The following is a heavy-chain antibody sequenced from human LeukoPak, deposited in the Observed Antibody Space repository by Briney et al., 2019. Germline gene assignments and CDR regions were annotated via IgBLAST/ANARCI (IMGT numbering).Heavy chain of an antibody. D-gene: IGHD2-2*01. CDR2: ISGSGGST. CDR1: GFTFSSYA. J-gene: IGHJ4*02. CDR3: EKGWYSASCYDY. V-gene: IGHV3-23*01. Sequence: GGSLRLSCAASGFTFSSYAMSWVRQAPGKGLEWVSAISGSGGSTYYADAVKGRFTISRDNSKNTLYLQMNSLRAEDTAVYYCEKGWYSASCYDYWGQGTLVTVSS.